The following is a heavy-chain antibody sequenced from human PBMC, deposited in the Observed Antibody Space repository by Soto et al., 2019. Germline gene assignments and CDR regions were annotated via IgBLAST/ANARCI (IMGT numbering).Heavy chain of an antibody. V-gene: IGHV3-33*01. D-gene: IGHD3-3*01. CDR3: ARDASYYSLWSGYYPSRNGMDV. CDR2: IWDDGSKK. CDR1: GFTFSSFG. J-gene: IGHJ6*02. Sequence: QVQVVESGGGVVQPGRSLRLSCAASGFTFSSFGMHWVRQAPGKGLEGVSLIWDDGSKKSYGDSVKGRFTISRDNSRNTVYLQMNSLRADDTAVYYCARDASYYSLWSGYYPSRNGMDVWGQGTTVTVSS.